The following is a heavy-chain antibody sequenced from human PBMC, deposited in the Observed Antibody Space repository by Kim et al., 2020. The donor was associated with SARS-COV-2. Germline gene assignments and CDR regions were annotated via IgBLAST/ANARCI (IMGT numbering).Heavy chain of an antibody. Sequence: ASVKVSCKASGYTFTSNGISWVLQVPGQGPEWMGWISAYNCNTNYAQKIQGRVTMTADTSTSTAYMELRSLRSDDTAVYYCARVGDYYDSSGYYGNWFYPWGHGTLVTVCS. CDR3: ARVGDYYDSSGYYGNWFYP. D-gene: IGHD3-22*01. CDR1: GYTFTSNG. J-gene: IGHJ5*02. CDR2: ISAYNCNT. V-gene: IGHV1-18*04.